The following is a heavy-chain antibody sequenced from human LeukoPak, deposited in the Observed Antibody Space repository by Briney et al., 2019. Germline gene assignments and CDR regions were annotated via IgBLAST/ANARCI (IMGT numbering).Heavy chain of an antibody. Sequence: GGSLRLSCAASGFTFSNYWMCWVRQAPGKGLEWVSSITDSPNYVEYADSVKGRFTISRDDAKNSLYLQMDSLRADDTAVYYCARDPYQLSWFDPWGQGTLVTVSS. D-gene: IGHD1-1*01. V-gene: IGHV3-21*01. CDR2: ITDSPNYV. CDR3: ARDPYQLSWFDP. J-gene: IGHJ5*02. CDR1: GFTFSNYW.